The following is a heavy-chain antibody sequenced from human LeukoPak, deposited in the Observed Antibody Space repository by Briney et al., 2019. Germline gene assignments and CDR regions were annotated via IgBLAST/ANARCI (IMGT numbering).Heavy chain of an antibody. V-gene: IGHV3-66*01. CDR3: ARAVAGTTYFQH. CDR2: IYSDGTI. Sequence: GGSLRLSCAASGFTVSSNYMSWVRQVPGKGLEWVSVIYSDGTISYADSVKGRFTISRDNAKNSLYLRMNSLRAEDTAVYYCARAVAGTTYFQHWGQGTLVTVSS. J-gene: IGHJ1*01. CDR1: GFTVSSNY. D-gene: IGHD6-19*01.